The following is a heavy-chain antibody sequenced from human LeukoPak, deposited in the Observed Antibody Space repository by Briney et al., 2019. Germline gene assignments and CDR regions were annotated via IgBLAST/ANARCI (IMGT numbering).Heavy chain of an antibody. CDR2: ITSSGNTT. CDR1: DFTFSFYA. Sequence: GGSLRLSCEVSDFTFSFYAMSWVRQAPGKGLEWFAGITSSGNTTYYADPVKGRFTISRDNSKNTLYLQMNSLRAEDTAVYYCARRSYCGGDCFEYFQHWGQGTLVTVSS. V-gene: IGHV3-23*01. CDR3: ARRSYCGGDCFEYFQH. D-gene: IGHD2-21*02. J-gene: IGHJ1*01.